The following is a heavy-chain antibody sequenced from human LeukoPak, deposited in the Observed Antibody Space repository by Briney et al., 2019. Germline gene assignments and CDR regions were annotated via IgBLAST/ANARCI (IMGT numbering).Heavy chain of an antibody. CDR2: ISSNGDNT. CDR1: EFTFSTYV. V-gene: IGHV3-64D*06. J-gene: IGHJ4*02. Sequence: GGSLRLSCSVSEFTFSTYVMHWVRQAPGKGLEYVSAISSNGDNTYYADSVKGRFTISRDNSKNTLYLQMSSLRADDTAVYYGVRGTGYWGQGTLVTVSS. CDR3: VRGTGY.